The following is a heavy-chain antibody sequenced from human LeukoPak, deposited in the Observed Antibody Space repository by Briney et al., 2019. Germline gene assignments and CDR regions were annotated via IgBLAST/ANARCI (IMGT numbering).Heavy chain of an antibody. J-gene: IGHJ4*02. Sequence: PGGCLRLSCAASGLTVSSNFMTWVRQAPGKGLEWVSVILSGGRTYYADSVRGRFTISRDNSKNTVYLQMNSLRAEDTAVYYCARDCCGRDRSGTRGQGSMVTVYS. CDR1: GLTVSSNF. CDR3: ARDCCGRDRSGT. V-gene: IGHV3-66*01. CDR2: ILSGGRT. D-gene: IGHD2-21*02.